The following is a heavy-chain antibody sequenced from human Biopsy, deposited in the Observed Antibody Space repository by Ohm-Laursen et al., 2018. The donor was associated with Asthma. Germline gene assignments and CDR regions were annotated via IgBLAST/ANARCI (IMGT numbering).Heavy chain of an antibody. Sequence: EASVKVSCNASGGTFSSFALSWVRQAPGQGLEWMGGIIPVFGITNDAQKFQDRVTITADVSTSTVYMELSSLRSEDTAVYYCAKERGTMISSTDAFEMWGQGTKVTVSS. V-gene: IGHV1-69*13. CDR2: IIPVFGIT. CDR3: AKERGTMISSTDAFEM. J-gene: IGHJ3*02. D-gene: IGHD3-22*01. CDR1: GGTFSSFA.